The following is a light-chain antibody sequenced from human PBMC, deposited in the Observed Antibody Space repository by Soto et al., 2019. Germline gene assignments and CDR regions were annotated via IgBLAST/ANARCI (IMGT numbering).Light chain of an antibody. CDR1: QGVGRF. Sequence: EIVLTQSPATLSLSPGERAALSCRASQGVGRFLAWYQQKPAQAPRLLIYDASNRATGIPARFSGSGSETDFTLAIDNLEPEDFAVYYCQQRGGWPLTFGGGTKVEIK. V-gene: IGKV3-11*01. CDR2: DAS. J-gene: IGKJ4*01. CDR3: QQRGGWPLT.